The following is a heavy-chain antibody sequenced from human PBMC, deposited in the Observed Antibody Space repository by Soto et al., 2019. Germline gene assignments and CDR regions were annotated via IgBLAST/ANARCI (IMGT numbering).Heavy chain of an antibody. V-gene: IGHV1-46*01. CDR3: ASGGATIFYYYYGMDV. J-gene: IGHJ6*02. D-gene: IGHD1-26*01. CDR1: GYTFTSYY. CDR2: INPSGGST. Sequence: ASVKVSCKASGYTFTSYYMHWVRQAPGQGLEWMGIINPSGGSTSYAQKFQGRVTMTRDTSTSTVYMELSSLRSEDTAVYYCASGGATIFYYYYGMDVWGQGNTVTV.